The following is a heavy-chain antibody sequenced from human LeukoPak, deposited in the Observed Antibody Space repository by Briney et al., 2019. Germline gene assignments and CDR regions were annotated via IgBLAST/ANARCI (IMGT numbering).Heavy chain of an antibody. J-gene: IGHJ3*02. CDR3: ARGRSITLLRGVAMSDGFDI. CDR1: GFTFSNYG. V-gene: IGHV3-21*06. D-gene: IGHD3-10*01. Sequence: GESLRLSWEAAGFTFSNYGMNWVRQAPGKGLEWVAFTDTSGNYIYYVDSVTGRFTISRDQARNLLFLEMNGQRAEDTAVYYCARGRSITLLRGVAMSDGFDIGGQGAMVAVFS. CDR2: TDTSGNYI.